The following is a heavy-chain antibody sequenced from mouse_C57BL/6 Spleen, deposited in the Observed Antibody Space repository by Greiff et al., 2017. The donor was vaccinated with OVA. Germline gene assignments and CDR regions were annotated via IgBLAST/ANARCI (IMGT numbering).Heavy chain of an antibody. CDR2: IYPRSGNT. D-gene: IGHD1-1*01. CDR1: GYTFTSYG. CDR3: ARVVALYYFDY. Sequence: VQLQQSGAELARPGASVKLSCKASGYTFTSYGISWVKQRTGQGLEWIGEIYPRSGNTYYNGKFKGKATLTADKSSSTAYMELRSLTSEDSAVYFCARVVALYYFDYWGQGTTLTVSS. V-gene: IGHV1-81*01. J-gene: IGHJ2*01.